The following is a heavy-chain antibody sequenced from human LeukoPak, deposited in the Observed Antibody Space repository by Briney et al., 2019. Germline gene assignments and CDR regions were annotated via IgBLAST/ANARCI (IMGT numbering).Heavy chain of an antibody. J-gene: IGHJ3*02. Sequence: SLRLSCAASGFTFSSYAMSWVRQAPGKGLEWVSAVSGSGGSTYYADPVKGRFTISRDNSKNTLYLQMNSLRAEDTAVYYCAKSPVYYDSSGYYYWGAFDMWGQGTTVSVSS. CDR1: GFTFSSYA. D-gene: IGHD3-22*01. CDR2: VSGSGGST. CDR3: AKSPVYYDSSGYYYWGAFDM. V-gene: IGHV3-23*01.